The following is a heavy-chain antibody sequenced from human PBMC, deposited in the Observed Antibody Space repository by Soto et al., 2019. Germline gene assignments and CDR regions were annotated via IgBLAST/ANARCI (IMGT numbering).Heavy chain of an antibody. V-gene: IGHV1-2*02. D-gene: IGHD2-2*01. CDR3: RRRGETNARSTYFDY. CDR2: INPTSGVA. Sequence: ASVKVSCKASGYTFTDYYIHWLRQAPGQGLEWMGWINPTSGVANYVQKFQGGVTMTRDTSISTAYMELSGLKSDDTAVYSSRRRGETNARSTYFDYCGKGTMGTVSS. CDR1: GYTFTDYY. J-gene: IGHJ4*02.